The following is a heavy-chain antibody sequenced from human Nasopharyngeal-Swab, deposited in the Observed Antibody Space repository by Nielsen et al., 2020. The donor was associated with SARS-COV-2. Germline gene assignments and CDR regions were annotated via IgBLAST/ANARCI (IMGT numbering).Heavy chain of an antibody. CDR3: ARDADYYGSGSYLGY. CDR2: ISSSGSTI. Sequence: GGSLRLSCAASGFTLSDYYMSWIRQAPGKGLEWVSYISSSGSTIYYADSVKGRFTISRDNAKNSLYLQMNSLRAEDTAVYYCARDADYYGSGSYLGYWGQGTLVTVSS. CDR1: GFTLSDYY. V-gene: IGHV3-11*04. J-gene: IGHJ4*02. D-gene: IGHD3-10*01.